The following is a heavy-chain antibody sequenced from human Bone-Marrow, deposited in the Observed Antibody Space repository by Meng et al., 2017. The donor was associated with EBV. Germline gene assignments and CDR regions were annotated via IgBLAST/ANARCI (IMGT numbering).Heavy chain of an antibody. J-gene: IGHJ4*02. D-gene: IGHD3-22*01. CDR3: AKIDAVDHYYDSSGYYSD. CDR2: ISGSGGST. V-gene: IGHV3-23*01. Sequence: EVQLLESGGGLVQPGGSLRLSLAASGFTFSSYAMSWVRQAPGKGLEWVSAISGSGGSTYYADSVKGRFTISRDNSKNTLYLQMNSLRAEDTAVYYCAKIDAVDHYYDSSGYYSDWGQGTLVTVAS. CDR1: GFTFSSYA.